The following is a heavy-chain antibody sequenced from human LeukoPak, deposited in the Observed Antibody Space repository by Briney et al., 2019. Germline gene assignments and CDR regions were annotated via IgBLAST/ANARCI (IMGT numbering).Heavy chain of an antibody. J-gene: IGHJ6*02. CDR2: IYSGGSK. Sequence: GGSLRLSCVASGFILSSYYMTWVRQAPGKGLEWVSVIYSGGSKYYADSVKGRFAIPRENSKKTVFLQMSSVRAEDTAVYYCARSYSNHLFGMDVWGQGTTVTVTS. V-gene: IGHV3-66*01. CDR3: ARSYSNHLFGMDV. D-gene: IGHD4-11*01. CDR1: GFILSSYY.